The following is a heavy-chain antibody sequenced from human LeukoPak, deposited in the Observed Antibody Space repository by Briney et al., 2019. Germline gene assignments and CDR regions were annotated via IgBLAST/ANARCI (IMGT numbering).Heavy chain of an antibody. J-gene: IGHJ5*02. D-gene: IGHD1-7*01. CDR1: GFSFSVYW. V-gene: IGHV3-74*01. Sequence: GGSLRLSCAASGFSFSVYWMHWVRQAPGKGPVWVSRIKTDGSITDYADSVKGRFTISRDNAKNTLYLQMNGLRADDTATYYCARGATDTTRWFDPWGQGTLVTVSS. CDR2: IKTDGSIT. CDR3: ARGATDTTRWFDP.